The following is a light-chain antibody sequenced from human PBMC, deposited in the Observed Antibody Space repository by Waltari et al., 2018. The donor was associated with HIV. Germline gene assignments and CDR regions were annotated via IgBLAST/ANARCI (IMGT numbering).Light chain of an antibody. CDR2: AAR. J-gene: IGLJ1*01. CDR3: QVWENSRDQS. Sequence: SYVLTQPPSVSVAPGETARITCGGSDIGRKHVHWYQQKSGQAPLLVIYAARPRPSGIPARLSGSNSGNTATLTISRVEGADEADYYCQVWENSRDQSFGPGTRVTV. CDR1: DIGRKH. V-gene: IGLV3-21*01.